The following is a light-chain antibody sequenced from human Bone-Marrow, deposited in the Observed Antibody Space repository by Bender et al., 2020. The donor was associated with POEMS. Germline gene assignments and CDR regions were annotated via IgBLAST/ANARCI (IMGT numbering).Light chain of an antibody. Sequence: QSALTQPASVSGSPGQSITISCTGTSRDVGGHNLVSWYQHHPGKAPKLIIYEVTYRPSGVSARFSGSKSGNTASLIISGLQPDDEAEYYCCSYAGGNTLLFGGGTRLTVL. CDR3: CSYAGGNTLL. CDR1: SRDVGGHNL. V-gene: IGLV2-23*01. CDR2: EVT. J-gene: IGLJ2*01.